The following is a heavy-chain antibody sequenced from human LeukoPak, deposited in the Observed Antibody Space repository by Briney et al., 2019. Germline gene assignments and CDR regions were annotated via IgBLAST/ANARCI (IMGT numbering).Heavy chain of an antibody. CDR3: ARASHRWLQLDY. CDR1: GYTFTSYG. CDR2: ISAYNGNT. V-gene: IGHV1-18*01. Sequence: ASVKVSCKASGYTFTSYGIIWVRQAPGQGLEWMGWISAYNGNTNYAQKLQGRVTMTTDTSTSTAYMELRSLRSDDTAVYYCARASHRWLQLDYWGQGSLVTVSS. D-gene: IGHD5-24*01. J-gene: IGHJ4*02.